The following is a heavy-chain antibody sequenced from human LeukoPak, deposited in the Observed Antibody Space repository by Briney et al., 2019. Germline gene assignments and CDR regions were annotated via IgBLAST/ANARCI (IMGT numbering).Heavy chain of an antibody. CDR1: GGSISSGGYY. Sequence: SETLSLTCTVSGGSISSGGYYWSWIRQPPGKGLEWIGYIYHSGSTYYNPSLKSRVTISVDRSKNQFSLKLSSVTAADTAVYYCARDGTGITGTTGFDYWGQGTLVTVSS. J-gene: IGHJ4*02. CDR3: ARDGTGITGTTGFDY. CDR2: IYHSGST. V-gene: IGHV4-30-2*01. D-gene: IGHD1-7*01.